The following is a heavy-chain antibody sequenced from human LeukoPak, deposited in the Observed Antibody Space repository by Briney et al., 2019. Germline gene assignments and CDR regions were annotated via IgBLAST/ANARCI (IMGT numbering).Heavy chain of an antibody. CDR3: ARHSTYYYDSSGYYPYYFDY. Sequence: SETLSLTCTVSGGSISSSSYYWSWIRQPPGKGLEWIGYIYTSGSTNYNPSLKSRVTISVDTSKNQFSLKLSSVTAADTAVYYCARHSTYYYDSSGYYPYYFDYWGQGTLVTVSS. V-gene: IGHV4-61*05. J-gene: IGHJ4*02. CDR2: IYTSGST. CDR1: GGSISSSSYY. D-gene: IGHD3-22*01.